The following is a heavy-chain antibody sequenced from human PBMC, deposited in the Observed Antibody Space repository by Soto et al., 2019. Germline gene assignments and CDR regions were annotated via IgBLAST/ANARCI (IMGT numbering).Heavy chain of an antibody. CDR3: ARGWFGPDV. D-gene: IGHD3-10*01. J-gene: IGHJ6*04. V-gene: IGHV3-74*01. CDR1: GFTLSGRS. Sequence: EVQLVESGGGLVQPGGSLRLSCAASGFTLSGRSMHWVRQDPGKGLVWVSGIDNAGTDSTYADSVKGRFTSSRDNAKNMLYLQMNRLRFEDTAVYYCARGWFGPDVWGKGTTVTVSS. CDR2: IDNAGTDS.